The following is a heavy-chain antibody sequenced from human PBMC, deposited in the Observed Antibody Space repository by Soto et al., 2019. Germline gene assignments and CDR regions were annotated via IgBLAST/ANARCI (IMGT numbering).Heavy chain of an antibody. CDR1: GGSMSSSSYY. J-gene: IGHJ4*02. CDR2: MYFSGFYSGST. D-gene: IGHD3-9*01. Sequence: SETLSLTCTVSGGSMSSSSYYWGWIRQPPGKGLEWIANMYFSGFYSGSTSYNPSLKSRVTISVDTSKNQFSLQVSSVTAADTAVYYCARGFDILTFGFCLDYWGQGTLVTISS. CDR3: ARGFDILTFGFCLDY. V-gene: IGHV4-39*01.